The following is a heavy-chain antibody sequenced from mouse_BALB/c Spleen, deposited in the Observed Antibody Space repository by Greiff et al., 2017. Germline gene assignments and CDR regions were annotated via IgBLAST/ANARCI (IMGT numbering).Heavy chain of an antibody. J-gene: IGHJ4*01. Sequence: EVKLMESGGGLVKPGGSLKLSCAASGFPFSSYAMSWVRQTPEKRLEWVASLSSGGSTYYPDSVKGRFTISRDNARNILYLQMSSLRSEDTAMYYCAKLRLRSYYAMDYWGQGTSVTVSS. D-gene: IGHD1-2*01. CDR2: LSSGGST. CDR3: AKLRLRSYYAMDY. V-gene: IGHV5-6-5*01. CDR1: GFPFSSYA.